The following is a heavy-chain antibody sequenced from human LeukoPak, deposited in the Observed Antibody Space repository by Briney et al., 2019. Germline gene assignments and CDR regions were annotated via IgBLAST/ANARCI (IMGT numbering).Heavy chain of an antibody. D-gene: IGHD6-13*01. Sequence: GASVKVSCKTSGYSFTSYDINWVRQATGQGLEWMGWMNPNSGNTGYAQKFQGRVTMTRNTSISTAYMELSSLRSEDTAVYYCARGERQAAAGSNLTPLYGMDVWGQGTTVTVSS. V-gene: IGHV1-8*01. CDR1: GYSFTSYD. CDR3: ARGERQAAAGSNLTPLYGMDV. J-gene: IGHJ6*02. CDR2: MNPNSGNT.